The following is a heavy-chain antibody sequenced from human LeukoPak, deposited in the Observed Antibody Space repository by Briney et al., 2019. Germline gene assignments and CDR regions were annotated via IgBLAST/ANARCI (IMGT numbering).Heavy chain of an antibody. Sequence: PARSLRLSCAASGFTFSSYGMHWVRQAPGKGLEWMAVIWYDGSNKYHADSVKGRFTISRDYSKNTLYLQMNSLRAEDTAVYYYAKDGPPMVRGPGYFQHWGQSTLVTVSS. D-gene: IGHD3-10*01. CDR2: IWYDGSNK. J-gene: IGHJ1*01. V-gene: IGHV3-33*06. CDR1: GFTFSSYG. CDR3: AKDGPPMVRGPGYFQH.